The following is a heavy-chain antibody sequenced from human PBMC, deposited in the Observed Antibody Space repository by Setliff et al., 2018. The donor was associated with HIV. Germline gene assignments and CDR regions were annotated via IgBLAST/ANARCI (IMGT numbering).Heavy chain of an antibody. D-gene: IGHD6-19*01. CDR3: TKNLYRSPWSPLDY. V-gene: IGHV3-30*02. J-gene: IGHJ4*02. CDR2: IRYDDTYK. CDR1: GFTFSYYG. Sequence: GGSLRLSCATSGFTFSYYGMHWVRQAPGKGLEWVAFIRYDDTYKYYADSVKGRFTISRDNSKNTLYLQMNSLRAEDTAVYYCTKNLYRSPWSPLDYWGQGTLVTAPQ.